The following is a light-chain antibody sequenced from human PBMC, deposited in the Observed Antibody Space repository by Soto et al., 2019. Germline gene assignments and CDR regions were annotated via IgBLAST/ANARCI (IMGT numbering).Light chain of an antibody. CDR3: SSFVGSPVV. Sequence: QSAPTQPPSASGSPGQSVTIPCTGTSSDVGDYNYVSWYQQHPGKVPKILIYEVSKRPSGVPDRFSGSKSGNTASLTVSGLQAEDEADYYCSSFVGSPVVFGGGTKLTVL. V-gene: IGLV2-8*01. J-gene: IGLJ2*01. CDR2: EVS. CDR1: SSDVGDYNY.